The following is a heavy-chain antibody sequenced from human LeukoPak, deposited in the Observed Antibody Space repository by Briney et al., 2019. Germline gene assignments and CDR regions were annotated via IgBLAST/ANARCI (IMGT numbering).Heavy chain of an antibody. CDR3: ASEGFDY. J-gene: IGHJ4*02. CDR1: GFTFSSYA. CDR2: ISSSSRYI. V-gene: IGHV3-21*01. Sequence: GGSLRLSCAASGFTFSSYAMSWVRQAPGKGLEWVSSISSSSRYIDYADSVKGRFTISRDNAKNSLFLQMNNLRAEDTAVYYCASEGFDYWGQGTLVTVSS.